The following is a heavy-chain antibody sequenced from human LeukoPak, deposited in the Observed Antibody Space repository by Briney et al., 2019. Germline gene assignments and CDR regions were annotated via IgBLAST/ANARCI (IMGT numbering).Heavy chain of an antibody. D-gene: IGHD3-22*01. V-gene: IGHV3-23*01. CDR1: GFTFSSYA. CDR3: ATYLYASSALDS. CDR2: ISGSGGST. J-gene: IGHJ4*02. Sequence: PGGSLRLSCAASGFTFSSYAMSWVRQAPGKGLEWVLAISGSGGSTYYADSVKGRFTISRDNSKNTLYLQMNSLRAEDTAVYYCATYLYASSALDSWGQGTLVTVSS.